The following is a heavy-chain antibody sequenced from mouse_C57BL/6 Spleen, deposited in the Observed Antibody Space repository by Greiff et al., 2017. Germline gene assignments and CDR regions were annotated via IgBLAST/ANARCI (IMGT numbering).Heavy chain of an antibody. CDR3: ARAYGSSYGWFAY. V-gene: IGHV14-3*01. D-gene: IGHD1-1*01. Sequence: VQLQQSVAELVRPGASVKLSCTASGFNIKNTYMPWVKQRPEQGLEWIGRIDPANGNTKYAPKFQGKATITADTSSNTAYLQLSSLTSEDTAIYYCARAYGSSYGWFAYWGQGTLVTVSA. J-gene: IGHJ3*01. CDR2: IDPANGNT. CDR1: GFNIKNTY.